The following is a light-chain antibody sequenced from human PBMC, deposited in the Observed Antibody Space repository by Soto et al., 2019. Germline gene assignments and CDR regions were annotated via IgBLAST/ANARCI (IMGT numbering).Light chain of an antibody. CDR3: QQNGSLPIT. CDR2: SAS. J-gene: IGKJ5*01. CDR1: QSLSGGY. V-gene: IGKV3-20*01. Sequence: EIVLTQSPGTLSLSPGERATLSCRASQSLSGGYLAWFQQKPGQTPRLLIYSASNRATGIPARFSGSGSGTDFTLTISRLEPEDFVVYYCQQNGSLPITFGQGTRLEIK.